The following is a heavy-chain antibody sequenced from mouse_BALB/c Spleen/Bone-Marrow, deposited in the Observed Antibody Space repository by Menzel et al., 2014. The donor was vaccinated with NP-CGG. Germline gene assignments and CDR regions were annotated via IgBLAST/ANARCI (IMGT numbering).Heavy chain of an antibody. CDR2: IWGDGNT. Sequence: VQLVESGPGLVAPSQSLSITCTVSGFSLTGYGINWVRQPPGKGLEWLGMIWGDGNTDYNSALKSRLSISKDNSKSQVFLKVNSLQTDDTARYYCARAPGYDLYYAMDYWGQGTSVTVSS. V-gene: IGHV2-6-7*01. D-gene: IGHD1-2*01. J-gene: IGHJ4*01. CDR1: GFSLTGYG. CDR3: ARAPGYDLYYAMDY.